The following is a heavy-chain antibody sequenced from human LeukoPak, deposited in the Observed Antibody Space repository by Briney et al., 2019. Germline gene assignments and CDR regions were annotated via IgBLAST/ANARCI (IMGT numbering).Heavy chain of an antibody. Sequence: ASVKVSCKASGYTFTSYGINWVRQAPGQGLEWMGWINPNSGGTNYAQKFQGRVTMTRDTSISTAYMELSRLRSDDTAVYYCARDGGLEMATPPGDYWGQGTLVTVSS. CDR1: GYTFTSYG. CDR3: ARDGGLEMATPPGDY. D-gene: IGHD5-24*01. CDR2: INPNSGGT. V-gene: IGHV1-2*02. J-gene: IGHJ4*02.